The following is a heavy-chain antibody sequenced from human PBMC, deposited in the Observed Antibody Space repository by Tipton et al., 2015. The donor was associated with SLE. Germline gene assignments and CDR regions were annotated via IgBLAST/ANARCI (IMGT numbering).Heavy chain of an antibody. D-gene: IGHD6-19*01. J-gene: IGHJ4*02. CDR3: ASGRAVAGGDYFDY. V-gene: IGHV4-59*01. Sequence: TLSLTCTVSGGSISSYYWSWIRQPPGKGLEWIGYIYYSGSTNYNPSLKSRVTISVDTSKNQFSLKLSPVTAADTAVYYCASGRAVAGGDYFDYWGQGTLVTVSS. CDR1: GGSISSYY. CDR2: IYYSGST.